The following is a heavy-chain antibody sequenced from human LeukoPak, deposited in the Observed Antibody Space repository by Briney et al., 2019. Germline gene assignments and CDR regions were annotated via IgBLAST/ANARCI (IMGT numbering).Heavy chain of an antibody. CDR3: ARDGSEYDILTGYPKDY. CDR1: GYTFTSYG. D-gene: IGHD3-9*01. Sequence: ASVKVSCKASGYTFTSYGISWVRQALGQGLEWMGWISAYNGNTNYAQKLQGRVTMATDTSTSTAYMELRSLRSDDTAVYYCARDGSEYDILTGYPKDYWGQGTLVTVSS. V-gene: IGHV1-18*01. J-gene: IGHJ4*02. CDR2: ISAYNGNT.